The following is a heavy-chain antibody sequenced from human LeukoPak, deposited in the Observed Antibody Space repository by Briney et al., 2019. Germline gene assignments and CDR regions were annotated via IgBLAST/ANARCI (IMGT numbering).Heavy chain of an antibody. Sequence: PSETLSLTCAVYGGSFSGYYWSWIRQPPGKGLEWTGEINHSGSTNYNPSLKSRVTISVDTSKNQFSLKLSSVTAADTAVYYCARGINKGGFDPWGQGTLVTVSS. CDR1: GGSFSGYY. CDR2: INHSGST. D-gene: IGHD1/OR15-1a*01. CDR3: ARGINKGGFDP. J-gene: IGHJ5*02. V-gene: IGHV4-34*01.